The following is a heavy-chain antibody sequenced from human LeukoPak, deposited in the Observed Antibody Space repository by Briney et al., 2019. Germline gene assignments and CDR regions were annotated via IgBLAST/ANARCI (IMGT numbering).Heavy chain of an antibody. J-gene: IGHJ4*02. CDR3: VRTRGWAYFDY. V-gene: IGHV3-7*01. CDR2: IKQDGSDT. Sequence: GGSLRLSCAASGFTFSTYWMSWVRRAPGKGLEWVANIKQDGSDTYSVDSVRGRFTISRDNAKNSLFLQMDSLRGDDTAVYYCVRTRGWAYFDYWGQGALVTVSS. CDR1: GFTFSTYW. D-gene: IGHD6-19*01.